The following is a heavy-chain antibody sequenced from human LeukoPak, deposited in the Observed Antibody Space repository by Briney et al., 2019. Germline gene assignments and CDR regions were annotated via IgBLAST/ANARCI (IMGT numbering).Heavy chain of an antibody. J-gene: IGHJ4*02. CDR3: ARAVGITTALFDY. CDR2: VFYTGYT. V-gene: IGHV4-59*01. D-gene: IGHD1-26*01. CDR1: GGSINNYY. Sequence: SETLSLTCTVSGGSINNYYWSWVRQPPGKGLEWIGYVFYTGYTHYNPSLKSRVTISVDTSKNQFSLKLSSVTAADTAVYYCARAVGITTALFDYWGQGTLVTVSS.